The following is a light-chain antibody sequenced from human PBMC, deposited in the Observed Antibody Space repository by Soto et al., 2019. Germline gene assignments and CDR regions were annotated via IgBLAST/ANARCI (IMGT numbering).Light chain of an antibody. CDR3: QQYNNWPPWT. J-gene: IGKJ1*01. CDR1: QSVSSY. Sequence: ETVLTQSPATLSLSPGERATLSCRASQSVSSYFAWYQQKPGQAPRLLIYGASTRATGIPARFSGSGSGTEFTLTISSLQSEDFAVYYCQQYNNWPPWTFGQGTKVEIK. V-gene: IGKV3-15*01. CDR2: GAS.